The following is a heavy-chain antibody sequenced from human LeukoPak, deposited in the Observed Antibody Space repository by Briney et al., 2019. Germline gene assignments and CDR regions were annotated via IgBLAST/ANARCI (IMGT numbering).Heavy chain of an antibody. D-gene: IGHD2-15*01. CDR2: VSSDTYNT. V-gene: IGHV3-30*18. Sequence: PGRSLRLSCAASGFTFDDYAMHWVRQVPGKGLEWVAVVSSDTYNTYYADSVKGRFTISRDNSKNTLYLQMNSLRAEDTAVYYCAKAPQGSGGIYFDYWGQGTLVAASS. J-gene: IGHJ4*02. CDR1: GFTFDDYA. CDR3: AKAPQGSGGIYFDY.